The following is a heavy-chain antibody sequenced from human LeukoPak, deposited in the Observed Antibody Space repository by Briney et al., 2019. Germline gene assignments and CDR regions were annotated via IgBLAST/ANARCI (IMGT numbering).Heavy chain of an antibody. CDR1: GGSFSGYY. V-gene: IGHV4-34*01. CDR2: INHSGST. CDR3: ASRLLWFGELVDY. Sequence: KPSETLSLTCAVYGGSFSGYYWSWIRQPPGKGLEWIGEINHSGSTNYNPSLKSRVTISVDTSKNQFSLKLSSVTAADTAVYYCASRLLWFGELVDYWGQGTLVTVSS. J-gene: IGHJ4*02. D-gene: IGHD3-10*01.